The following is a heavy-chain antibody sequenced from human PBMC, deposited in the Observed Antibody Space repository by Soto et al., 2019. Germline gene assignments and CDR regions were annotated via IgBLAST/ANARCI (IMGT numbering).Heavy chain of an antibody. CDR1: GGSISSSNW. J-gene: IGHJ6*02. V-gene: IGHV4-4*02. D-gene: IGHD6-13*01. Sequence: SETLSLTCAVSGGSISSSNWWSWVRQPPGKGLEWIGEIYHSGSTNYNPSLKSRVTISVDKSKNQFSLKLSSVTAADTAVYYCARGIAAAVIDYYYYGMDVWGQGTTVTVSS. CDR3: ARGIAAAVIDYYYYGMDV. CDR2: IYHSGST.